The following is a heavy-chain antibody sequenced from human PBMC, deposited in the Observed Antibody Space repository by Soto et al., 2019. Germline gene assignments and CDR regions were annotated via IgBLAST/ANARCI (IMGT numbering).Heavy chain of an antibody. CDR1: GGTVSNSA. Sequence: QVQLVQSGAEVKKPGSSVKVSCKASGGTVSNSAISWLRQAPGQGLEWMGGIIPIFGPAIYARKFRGRVTITADESTSTAYMELSTVRSEATAVYYCGRGSSWTKVEYWGQGTQVTVSS. V-gene: IGHV1-69*01. CDR3: GRGSSWTKVEY. D-gene: IGHD2-15*01. J-gene: IGHJ4*02. CDR2: IIPIFGPA.